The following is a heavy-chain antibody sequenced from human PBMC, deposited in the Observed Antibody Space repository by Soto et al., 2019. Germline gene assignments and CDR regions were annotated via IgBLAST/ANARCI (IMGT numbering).Heavy chain of an antibody. Sequence: GGSLRLSCAASGFTFSSYAMSWVRQAPGKGLEWVSAISGSGGSTYYADSVKGRFTISRDNSANTLFLQVNSLRREDTAMYYCARDPSPYTSGWYGIDFWGHGTLVTVSS. D-gene: IGHD6-19*01. CDR3: ARDPSPYTSGWYGIDF. V-gene: IGHV3-23*01. CDR1: GFTFSSYA. J-gene: IGHJ4*01. CDR2: ISGSGGST.